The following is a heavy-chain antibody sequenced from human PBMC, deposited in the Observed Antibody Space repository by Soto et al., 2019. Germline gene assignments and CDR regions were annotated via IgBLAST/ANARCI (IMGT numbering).Heavy chain of an antibody. J-gene: IGHJ1*01. CDR3: ARDPRSGWYQYFQH. CDR1: GFTFSSYE. CDR2: ISSSGTSI. D-gene: IGHD6-19*01. Sequence: GGSLRLSCAASGFTFSSYEMGWVRQAPGKGLEWISYISSSGTSIYYADSVKGRFTISRDNAKNSLYLQMNSLRAEDTAVYYCARDPRSGWYQYFQHWGQGTLVTVSS. V-gene: IGHV3-48*03.